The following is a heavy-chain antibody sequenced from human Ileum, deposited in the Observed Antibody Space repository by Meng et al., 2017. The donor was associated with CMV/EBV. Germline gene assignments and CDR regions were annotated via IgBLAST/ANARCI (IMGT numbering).Heavy chain of an antibody. CDR2: VYRGGNA. CDR1: GGSISRAKW. J-gene: IGHJ4*02. Sequence: VSGGSISRAKWWTWVRQTPGKGLEWIGEVYRGGNAMYNPSLQSRLTISVDDSTNQVSLRLRSVTAADTAMYYCTTGSAYSPPGQFHQWGQGTLVTVSS. CDR3: TTGSAYSPPGQFHQ. V-gene: IGHV4-4*02. D-gene: IGHD3-22*01.